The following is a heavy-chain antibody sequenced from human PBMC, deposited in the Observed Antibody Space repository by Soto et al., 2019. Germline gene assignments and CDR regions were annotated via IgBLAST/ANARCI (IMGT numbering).Heavy chain of an antibody. D-gene: IGHD1-1*01. J-gene: IGHJ3*02. Sequence: PGGSLRLSCAASGFSFSSYSMNWVRQAPGKGLEWVSYISSSSGSIFYADSVKGRFTISRDNAKNSLYLQMNSLRAEDTAVYYCARDRGLEGDAFYIWGQGTMVTVSS. CDR1: GFSFSSYS. CDR2: ISSSSGSI. CDR3: ARDRGLEGDAFYI. V-gene: IGHV3-48*01.